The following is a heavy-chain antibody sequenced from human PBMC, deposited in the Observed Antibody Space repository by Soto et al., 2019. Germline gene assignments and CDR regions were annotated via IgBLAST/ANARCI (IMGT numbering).Heavy chain of an antibody. CDR3: ASPIAVAGGAFDI. Sequence: GASVKVSCKASGGTSSSYAISWVRQAPGQGLEWMGGIIPIFGTANYAKKFQGRVTITADKSTSTAYMELSSLRSEDTAVYYCASPIAVAGGAFDIWRQGTMFTVSS. J-gene: IGHJ3*02. CDR1: GGTSSSYA. CDR2: IIPIFGTA. D-gene: IGHD6-19*01. V-gene: IGHV1-69*06.